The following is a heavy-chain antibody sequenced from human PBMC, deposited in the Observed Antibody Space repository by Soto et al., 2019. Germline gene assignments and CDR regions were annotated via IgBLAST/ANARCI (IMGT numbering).Heavy chain of an antibody. CDR1: GFTFSSYE. J-gene: IGHJ1*01. V-gene: IGHV3-48*03. CDR2: ISTSGTTI. Sequence: GGSLRLSCAASGFTFSSYEMNWVRHAPGKGLEWVSYISTSGTTIYYAHSVKGRFTISRDNAKNSLFLQMNSLRAEDTAVYYCVRDWGVAVEYLHHWGQGTLVTVSS. D-gene: IGHD6-19*01. CDR3: VRDWGVAVEYLHH.